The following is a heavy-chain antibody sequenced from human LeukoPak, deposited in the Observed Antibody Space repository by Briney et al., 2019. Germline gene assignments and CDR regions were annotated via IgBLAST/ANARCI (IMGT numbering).Heavy chain of an antibody. CDR2: IYHSGST. D-gene: IGHD2-15*01. Sequence: PSETLSLTCTVSGYSISSGYYWGWIRQPPGKGLEWIGSIYHSGSTYYNPSLKSRVTISVDTSKNQFSLKLSSVTAADTAVYYCARGYCSGGSCYSIDYWGQGTLVTVSS. J-gene: IGHJ4*02. CDR3: ARGYCSGGSCYSIDY. V-gene: IGHV4-38-2*02. CDR1: GYSISSGYY.